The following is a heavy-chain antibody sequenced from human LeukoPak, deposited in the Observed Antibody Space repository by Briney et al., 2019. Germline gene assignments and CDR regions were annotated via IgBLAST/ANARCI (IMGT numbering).Heavy chain of an antibody. Sequence: GGSLRLSCAASGFTFSSYSMNWVRQAPGKVLEWVSAISANGGTTNYADSVKGRFTISRDNSKNTLSFEMNTLRAEDTAVYYCAKVRRFLEWPYHYMDVWGKGTTVTVS. CDR2: ISANGGTT. V-gene: IGHV3-23*01. CDR1: GFTFSSYS. CDR3: AKVRRFLEWPYHYMDV. D-gene: IGHD3-3*01. J-gene: IGHJ6*03.